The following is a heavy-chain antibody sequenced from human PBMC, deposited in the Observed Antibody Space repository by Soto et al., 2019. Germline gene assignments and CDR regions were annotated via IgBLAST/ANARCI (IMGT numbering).Heavy chain of an antibody. D-gene: IGHD5-12*01. J-gene: IGHJ4*02. CDR1: GGSFSGYY. V-gene: IGHV4-34*01. Sequence: PSETLSLTCAVYGGSFSGYYWSWIRQPPGKGLEWIGEINHSGSTNYNPSLKSRVTISVDTSKNQFSLKLSSVTAADTAVYYCARGYSGHLGYWGQGTLVTVSS. CDR2: INHSGST. CDR3: ARGYSGHLGY.